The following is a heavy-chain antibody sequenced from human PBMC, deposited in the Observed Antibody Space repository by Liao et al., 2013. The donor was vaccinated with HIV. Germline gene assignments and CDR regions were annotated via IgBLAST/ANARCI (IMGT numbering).Heavy chain of an antibody. D-gene: IGHD3-16*02. CDR1: GGSISSSSYY. V-gene: IGHV4-39*07. J-gene: IGHJ4*02. CDR3: ARVPPLITFGGIIPYSFDY. CDR2: IYYSGST. Sequence: QVQLQESGPGLVKPSETLSLMCSVSGGSISSSSYYWGWIRQPPGKGLEWIGSIYYSGSTYYNPSLKSRVTISVDTSKNQFSLKLSSVTAADTAVYYCARVPPLITFGGIIPYSFDYWGQGTLVTVSS.